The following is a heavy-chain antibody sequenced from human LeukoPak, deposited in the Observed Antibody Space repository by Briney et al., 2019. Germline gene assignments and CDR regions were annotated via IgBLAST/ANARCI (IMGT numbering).Heavy chain of an antibody. CDR2: INPNSGGT. CDR1: GYTFTGYY. V-gene: IGHV1-2*02. J-gene: IGHJ4*02. D-gene: IGHD6-13*01. Sequence: ASVKVSCKASGYTFTGYYMHWVRQAPGQGLEWMGWINPNSGGTNYAQKFQGRVTMTRDTSISTAYMELSRLRSDDTAVYYCARVVLGQQLAPIDYWGQGTLVTVSS. CDR3: ARVVLGQQLAPIDY.